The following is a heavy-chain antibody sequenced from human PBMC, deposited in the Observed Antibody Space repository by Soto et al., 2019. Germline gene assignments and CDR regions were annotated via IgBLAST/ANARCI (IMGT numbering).Heavy chain of an antibody. CDR3: AKVWSRNYFDY. Sequence: HPGGSLRLSCAASGFTFSSYPMSWVRQVPGKGLEWVSTISDSGGSTYYADSVKGRFTISRDNSKNTLYLQMNSLRAEDTAIYFCAKVWSRNYFDYWGRGMLVTVSS. CDR1: GFTFSSYP. CDR2: ISDSGGST. V-gene: IGHV3-23*01. D-gene: IGHD1-26*01. J-gene: IGHJ4*02.